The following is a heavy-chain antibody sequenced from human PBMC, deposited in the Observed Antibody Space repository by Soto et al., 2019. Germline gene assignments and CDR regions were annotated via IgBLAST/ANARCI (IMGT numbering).Heavy chain of an antibody. D-gene: IGHD3-10*01. V-gene: IGHV4-4*07. CDR1: GGSISSYY. Sequence: LSLTCTVSGGSISSYYCGWIRQSAGKGLEWIGRIDTSGTTNYNPSLKSRVTMSVDASKNQFSLNLSSVTAADTAVYYCARGPRGYVYYHGMDVWGQGTTVTVSS. J-gene: IGHJ6*02. CDR3: ARGPRGYVYYHGMDV. CDR2: IDTSGTT.